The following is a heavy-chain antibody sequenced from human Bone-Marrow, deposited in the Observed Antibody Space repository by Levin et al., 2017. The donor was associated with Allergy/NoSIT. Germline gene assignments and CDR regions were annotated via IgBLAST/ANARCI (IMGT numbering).Heavy chain of an antibody. CDR1: GFTFSSYA. V-gene: IGHV3-64D*06. D-gene: IGHD6-13*01. CDR2: ISSNGGST. Sequence: GGSLRLSCSASGFTFSSYAMHWVRQAPGKGLEYVSAISSNGGSTYYADSVKGRFTISRDNSKNTLYLQMSSLRAEDTAVYYCVIYPRPGYELVQQTYFDYWGQGTLVTVSS. CDR3: VIYPRPGYELVQQTYFDY. J-gene: IGHJ4*02.